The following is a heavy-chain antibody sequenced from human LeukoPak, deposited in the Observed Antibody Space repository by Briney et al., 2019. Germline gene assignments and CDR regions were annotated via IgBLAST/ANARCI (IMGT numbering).Heavy chain of an antibody. D-gene: IGHD3-10*01. CDR1: GGSFSRPF. Sequence: PSETLSLTCAVSGGSFSRPFWSWIRQTPGKGLEWIGEIDHSGRTDYNPSLEGRVTMSVDTSKNQFSLRLTSVTAAVTAVYFCARAERRINLARGVFGSHFDSWGQGTLVSVSS. J-gene: IGHJ5*01. CDR3: ARAERRINLARGVFGSHFDS. CDR2: IDHSGRT. V-gene: IGHV4-34*01.